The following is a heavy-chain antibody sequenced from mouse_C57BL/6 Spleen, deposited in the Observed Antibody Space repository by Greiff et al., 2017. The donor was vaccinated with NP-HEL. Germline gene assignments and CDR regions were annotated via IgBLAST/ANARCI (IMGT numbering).Heavy chain of an antibody. CDR3: ARGAVVDGAWFAY. CDR2: INPNNGGT. J-gene: IGHJ3*01. CDR1: GYTFTDYY. Sequence: EVQLQQSGPELVKPGASVKISCKASGYTFTDYYMNWVKQSHGKSLEWIGDINPNNGGTSYNQKFKGKATLTVDKSSSTAYMELRSLTSEDSAVYYCARGAVVDGAWFAYWGQGTLVTVSA. D-gene: IGHD1-1*01. V-gene: IGHV1-26*01.